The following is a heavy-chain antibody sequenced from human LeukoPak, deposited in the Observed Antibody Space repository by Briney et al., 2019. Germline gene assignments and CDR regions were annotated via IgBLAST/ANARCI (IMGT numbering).Heavy chain of an antibody. Sequence: GASVKVSCKASGGTFSSYAISWVRQAPGQGLEWMGWINPNSGGTNYAQKFQGRVTMTRDTSISTAYMELSRLRSDDTAVYYCARVRPYSSSWYLFDPWGQGTLVTVSS. CDR3: ARVRPYSSSWYLFDP. J-gene: IGHJ5*02. D-gene: IGHD6-13*01. V-gene: IGHV1-2*02. CDR2: INPNSGGT. CDR1: GGTFSSYA.